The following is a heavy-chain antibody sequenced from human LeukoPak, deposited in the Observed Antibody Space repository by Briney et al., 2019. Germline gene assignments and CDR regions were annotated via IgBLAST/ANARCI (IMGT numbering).Heavy chain of an antibody. CDR3: AKAVWFGELFGPVDY. D-gene: IGHD3-10*01. CDR1: GFTFSSYA. Sequence: GGSLRLSCAASGFTFSSYAMSWVRQAPGKGLEWVSAISGSGGSTYYADSVKGRFTISRDNSKNTLHPQMNSLRAEDTAVYYCAKAVWFGELFGPVDYWGQGTLVTVSS. CDR2: ISGSGGST. V-gene: IGHV3-23*01. J-gene: IGHJ4*02.